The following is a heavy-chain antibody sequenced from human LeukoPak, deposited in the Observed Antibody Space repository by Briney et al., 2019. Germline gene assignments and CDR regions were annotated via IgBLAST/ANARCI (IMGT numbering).Heavy chain of an antibody. D-gene: IGHD6-19*01. CDR1: GFTFSSYA. Sequence: GGSLRLSCAASGFTFSSYAMHWVRQAPGKGLEWVAVISYDGSNKYYADSVKGRFTISRDNSKNTLYLQMNSLRAEDTAVYYCAKDGQWSSFDYWGQGTLVTVSS. CDR3: AKDGQWSSFDY. CDR2: ISYDGSNK. V-gene: IGHV3-30-3*01. J-gene: IGHJ4*02.